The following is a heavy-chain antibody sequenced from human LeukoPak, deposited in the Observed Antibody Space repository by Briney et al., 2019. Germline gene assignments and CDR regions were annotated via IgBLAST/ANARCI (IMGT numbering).Heavy chain of an antibody. D-gene: IGHD2-2*01. J-gene: IGHJ4*02. CDR2: IYHSGST. CDR3: ARTYCTTTGCYVNS. V-gene: IGHV4-38-2*01. Sequence: SETLSLTCAVSGYSISSGYYWGWIRQPPGKGLEWIGSIYHSGSTYYNPSLKGRVTISVDTSKNQFSLKLRSVSAADTAVYYCARTYCTTTGCYVNSWGQGTLVTVSS. CDR1: GYSISSGYY.